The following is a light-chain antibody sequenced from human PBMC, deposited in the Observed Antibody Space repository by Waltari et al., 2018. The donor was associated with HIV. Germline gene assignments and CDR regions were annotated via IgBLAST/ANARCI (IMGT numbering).Light chain of an antibody. CDR1: NSNIGSNT. J-gene: IGLJ3*02. V-gene: IGLV1-44*01. CDR2: GNN. CDR3: AAWDDSLMGV. Sequence: QSVLTQPPSVSGTPGQRVTISCSGRNSNIGSNTVNWYRQFPGTAPKLLIYGNNQRPSGVPDRFSGSKSGTSASLAITGLQSEDEAEYYCAAWDDSLMGVFGGGTRLTVL.